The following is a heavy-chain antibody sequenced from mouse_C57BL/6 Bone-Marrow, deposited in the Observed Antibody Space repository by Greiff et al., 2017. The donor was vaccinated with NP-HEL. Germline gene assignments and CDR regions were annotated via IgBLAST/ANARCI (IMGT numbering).Heavy chain of an antibody. CDR3: AGYYYGSRGWDYDV. Sequence: QVQLKQPGADLVKPGASVKLSCKASGYTFTSYWMHWVKQRPGRGLEWVGRIDPNSGGTKFNEKFKTKATLTVDKPSSTAYMQLSSLTSEDCAVYYGAGYYYGSRGWDYDVWGTGTTATVSA. CDR2: IDPNSGGT. V-gene: IGHV1-72*01. CDR1: GYTFTSYW. J-gene: IGHJ1*03. D-gene: IGHD1-1*01.